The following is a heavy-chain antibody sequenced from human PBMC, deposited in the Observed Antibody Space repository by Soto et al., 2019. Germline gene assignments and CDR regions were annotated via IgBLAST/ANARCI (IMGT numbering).Heavy chain of an antibody. J-gene: IGHJ6*03. CDR3: ARGSPDYYYMDV. CDR2: INPNSGGT. Sequence: GASVKVSCKASGYTFTGYYMHWVRQAPGQGLEWMGWINPNSGGTNYAQKFQGWVTMTRDTSISTAYMELSRLRSDDTAVYYCARGSPDYYYMDVWGKRTTVTVSS. V-gene: IGHV1-2*04. CDR1: GYTFTGYY.